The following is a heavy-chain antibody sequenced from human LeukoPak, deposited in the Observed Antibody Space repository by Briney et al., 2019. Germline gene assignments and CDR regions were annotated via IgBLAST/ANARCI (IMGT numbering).Heavy chain of an antibody. D-gene: IGHD3-22*01. CDR1: GFTVSSNY. Sequence: GGSLRLSCAASGFTVSSNYMSWVRQAPGKGLEWVSVIYSGGSTYYADSVKGRFTISRDNSKNTLYLQMNSLRAEDTAVYYCASPTHDSSGYFYVVYWGQGTLVTVSS. CDR3: ASPTHDSSGYFYVVY. CDR2: IYSGGST. V-gene: IGHV3-66*01. J-gene: IGHJ4*02.